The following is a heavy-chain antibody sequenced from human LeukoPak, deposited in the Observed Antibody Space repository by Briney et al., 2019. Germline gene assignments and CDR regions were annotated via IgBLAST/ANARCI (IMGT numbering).Heavy chain of an antibody. CDR2: IYYSGST. D-gene: IGHD6-19*01. V-gene: IGHV4-59*01. Sequence: SETLSLTCTVSGGSISSYYWSWIRQPPGKGLEWIGYIYYSGSTNYNPSLKSRVTISVDTSKNQFSLKLSSVTAADTAVYYCARCNSGWSGYYYYMDVWGKGTTVTVSS. CDR1: GGSISSYY. J-gene: IGHJ6*03. CDR3: ARCNSGWSGYYYYMDV.